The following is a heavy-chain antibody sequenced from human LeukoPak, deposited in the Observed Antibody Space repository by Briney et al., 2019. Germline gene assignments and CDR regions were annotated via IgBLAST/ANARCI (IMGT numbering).Heavy chain of an antibody. Sequence: SLSLSCAASGFTFDDYAMHWARHATGKGLEWVSGISWNSGSRDYADSVKCRFTISRDNAKNSLYLQMNSLRVEDTALYYCAKDMAAADGDAFDIWGQGTMVTVSS. CDR3: AKDMAAADGDAFDI. CDR1: GFTFDDYA. J-gene: IGHJ3*02. V-gene: IGHV3-9*01. CDR2: ISWNSGSR. D-gene: IGHD6-13*01.